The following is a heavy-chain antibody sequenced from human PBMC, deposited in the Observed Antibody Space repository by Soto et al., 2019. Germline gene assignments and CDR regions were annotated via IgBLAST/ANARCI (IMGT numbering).Heavy chain of an antibody. J-gene: IGHJ4*02. CDR3: ARAVVGDYGGNYFDY. CDR1: GGSISSGGYY. CDR2: IYYSGST. Sequence: SETLSLTCTVSGGSISSGGYYWSWIRQHPGKGLEWIGYIYYSGSTYYNPSLKSRVTISVDTSKNQFSLKLSSVTAADTAVYYCARAVVGDYGGNYFDYWGQGTLVTVP. D-gene: IGHD4-17*01. V-gene: IGHV4-31*03.